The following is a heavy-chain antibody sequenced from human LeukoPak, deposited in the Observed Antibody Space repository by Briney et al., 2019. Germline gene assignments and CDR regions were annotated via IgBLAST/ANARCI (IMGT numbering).Heavy chain of an antibody. CDR1: GFTFSSYS. CDR3: ARAPGYRGFLDY. Sequence: GGSLRLSCAASGFTFSSYSMNWVRQAPGKGLEWVSSISSSSSYIYYADSVKGRFTISRDNAKNSLYLQMNSLRAEDTAVYYCARAPGYRGFLDYWGQGNLVTVSS. V-gene: IGHV3-21*01. J-gene: IGHJ4*02. CDR2: ISSSSSYI. D-gene: IGHD5-18*01.